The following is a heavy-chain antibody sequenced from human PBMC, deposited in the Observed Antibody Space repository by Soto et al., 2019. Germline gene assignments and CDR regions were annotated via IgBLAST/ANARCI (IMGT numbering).Heavy chain of an antibody. CDR1: GGSISSSNW. D-gene: IGHD1-1*01. V-gene: IGHV4-4*02. CDR3: ARATGSPVREGWFDP. CDR2: IYHSGST. J-gene: IGHJ5*02. Sequence: QVQLQESGPGLVKPSGTLSLICAVSGGSISSSNWWSWVRQPPGKGLEWIGEIYHSGSTNYNPAFKSRVTISIDKSKNQFSLKLRSVTAADAAVYYCARATGSPVREGWFDPWGQGTLVTVSS.